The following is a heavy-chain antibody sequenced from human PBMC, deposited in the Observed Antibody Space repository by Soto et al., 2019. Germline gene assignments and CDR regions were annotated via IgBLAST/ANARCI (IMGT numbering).Heavy chain of an antibody. CDR3: ARGAYGRKSNYYYYYGMDV. V-gene: IGHV4-31*03. D-gene: IGHD4-17*01. J-gene: IGHJ6*02. CDR1: GGSISSGGYY. Sequence: PSETLSLTCTVSGGSISSGGYYWSWIRQHPGKGLEWIGYIYYSGSTYYNPSLKSRVTISVDTSKNQFSLKLGSVTAADTAVYYCARGAYGRKSNYYYYYGMDVWGQGTT. CDR2: IYYSGST.